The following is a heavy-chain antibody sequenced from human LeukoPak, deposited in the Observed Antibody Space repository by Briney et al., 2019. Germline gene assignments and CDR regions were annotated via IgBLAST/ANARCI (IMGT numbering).Heavy chain of an antibody. Sequence: GGSLRLSCAASGFTVSSNYMSWVRQAPGKGLEWVSVIYSGGSTYYADSVKGRFTISRDNSKNTLYLQMNSLRAEDTAVYYCARAGAGYSYGYLIDYWGQGTLVTVSS. V-gene: IGHV3-66*01. CDR1: GFTVSSNY. D-gene: IGHD5-18*01. CDR3: ARAGAGYSYGYLIDY. J-gene: IGHJ4*02. CDR2: IYSGGST.